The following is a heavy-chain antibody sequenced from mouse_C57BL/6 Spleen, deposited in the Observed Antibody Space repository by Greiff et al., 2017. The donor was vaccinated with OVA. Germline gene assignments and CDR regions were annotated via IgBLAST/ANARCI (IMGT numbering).Heavy chain of an antibody. Sequence: EVKVVESGPELVKPGASVKISCKASGYSFTDYNMNWVKQSNGKSLEWIGVINPNYGTTSYNQKFKGKATLTVDQSSSTAYMQLNSLTSEDSAVYYCARTGYYYGSSPFDYWGQGTTLTVSS. V-gene: IGHV1-39*01. CDR2: INPNYGTT. D-gene: IGHD1-1*01. CDR1: GYSFTDYN. J-gene: IGHJ2*01. CDR3: ARTGYYYGSSPFDY.